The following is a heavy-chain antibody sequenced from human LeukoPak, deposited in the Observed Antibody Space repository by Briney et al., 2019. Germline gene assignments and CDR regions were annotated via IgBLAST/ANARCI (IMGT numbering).Heavy chain of an antibody. CDR1: GYTFSSYG. Sequence: GGSLRLSCAASGYTFSSYGMHWVRQAPGRGLEWVAFIRSDGSNKYYADSVKGRFTISRDNFKNTLYLHYCAKSYLWFGELSHFDYWGQGTLVTVSS. J-gene: IGHJ4*02. V-gene: IGHV3-30*02. D-gene: IGHD3-10*01. CDR3: FDY. CDR2: IRSDGSNK.